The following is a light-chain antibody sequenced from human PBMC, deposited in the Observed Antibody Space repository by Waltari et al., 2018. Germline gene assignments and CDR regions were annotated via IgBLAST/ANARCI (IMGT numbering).Light chain of an antibody. CDR3: MQATHWPPGT. V-gene: IGKV2-30*02. CDR2: NLS. Sequence: DVVLTQSQLSLPVTLGQPASISARSSQSLVHSDGNTYLSWFQHRPGQSPRHLIYNLSSRDSGVPDRFSGSGSGTDCTLTISRVEAEDVGVYYCMQATHWPPGTFGQGTKVEIK. CDR1: QSLVHSDGNTY. J-gene: IGKJ1*01.